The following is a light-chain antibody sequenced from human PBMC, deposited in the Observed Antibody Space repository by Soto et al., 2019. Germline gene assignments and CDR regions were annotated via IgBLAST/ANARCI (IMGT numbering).Light chain of an antibody. V-gene: IGKV1-33*01. CDR1: QDITSY. CDR2: DAS. Sequence: DIQMTQSPSSLSASVGDRVTITCQAIQDITSYLNWYQHKPGKAPKLLIYDASILEAGVPPRFSGSGSGTDFTLTISRLQPEDVETYYCQHCDYLPIFGPGTTVDFK. CDR3: QHCDYLPI. J-gene: IGKJ3*01.